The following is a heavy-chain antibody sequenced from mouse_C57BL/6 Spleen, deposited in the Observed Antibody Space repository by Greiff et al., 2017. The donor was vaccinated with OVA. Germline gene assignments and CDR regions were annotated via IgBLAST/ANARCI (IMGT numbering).Heavy chain of an antibody. CDR1: GYTFTSYW. V-gene: IGHV1-64*01. CDR3: ARDSYYGSSYGHWYFDV. Sequence: QVQLQQPGAELVKPGASVKLSCKASGYTFTSYWMHWVKQRPGQGLEWIGMIHPNSGSTNYNEKFKSKATLTVDKSSSTAYMQLSSLTSEDSAVYYCARDSYYGSSYGHWYFDVWGTGTTVTVSS. CDR2: IHPNSGST. J-gene: IGHJ1*03. D-gene: IGHD1-1*01.